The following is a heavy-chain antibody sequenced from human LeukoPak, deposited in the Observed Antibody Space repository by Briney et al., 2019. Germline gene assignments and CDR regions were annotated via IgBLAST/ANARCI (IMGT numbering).Heavy chain of an antibody. D-gene: IGHD4-17*01. V-gene: IGHV1-18*01. J-gene: IGHJ4*02. CDR3: VRVGSAYGDPLEFDF. CDR2: ISGHNGNT. CDR1: GYSFNKFG. Sequence: ASVKVSCKASGYSFNKFGISWVRQAPGRGLEWMGWISGHNGNTDSAQKFQDRVTVSTDNSMSTAYLELRSLRSDDTAVYFCVRVGSAYGDPLEFDFWGQGTLVTVSS.